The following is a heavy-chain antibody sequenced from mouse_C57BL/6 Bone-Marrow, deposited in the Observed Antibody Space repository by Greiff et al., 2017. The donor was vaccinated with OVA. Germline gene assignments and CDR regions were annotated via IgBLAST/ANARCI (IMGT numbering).Heavy chain of an antibody. CDR3: TPYDYDFAY. CDR1: GFNIKDDY. Sequence: VQLQQSGAELVRPGASVKLSCTASGFNIKDDYMHWVKQRPEQGLEWIGWIDPENGDTEYASKFQGKATITAATSSNTAYLQLSSLTSEDTAVYYCTPYDYDFAYWGQGTLVTVSA. D-gene: IGHD2-4*01. CDR2: IDPENGDT. J-gene: IGHJ3*01. V-gene: IGHV14-4*01.